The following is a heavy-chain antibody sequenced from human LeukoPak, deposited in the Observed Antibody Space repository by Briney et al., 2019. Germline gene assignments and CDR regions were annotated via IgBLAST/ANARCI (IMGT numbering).Heavy chain of an antibody. CDR1: GYTFTSYD. J-gene: IGHJ4*02. D-gene: IGHD3-10*01. CDR3: ARGPRGGYHYYIADY. CDR2: INPNSGGT. Sequence: GASVKVSCKASGYTFTSYDINWVRQAPGQGREWMGWINPNSGGTNYAQKFQGWVTMTRDTSISTAYMELSRLRSDDTAVYYCARGPRGGYHYYIADYWGQGTLVTVSS. V-gene: IGHV1-2*04.